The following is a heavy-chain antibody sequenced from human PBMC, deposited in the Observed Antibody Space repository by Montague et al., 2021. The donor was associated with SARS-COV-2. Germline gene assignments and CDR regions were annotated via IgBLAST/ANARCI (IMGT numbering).Heavy chain of an antibody. D-gene: IGHD3-10*01. V-gene: IGHV4-39*01. J-gene: IGHJ4*02. Sequence: IYYNGSTYYNPSLKSRVTIAVDTSKNQFSLQLSSVTAADPAVYYCVIQLWFLGYFDYWGKGTLVIVAS. CDR2: IYYNGST. CDR3: VIQLWFLGYFDY.